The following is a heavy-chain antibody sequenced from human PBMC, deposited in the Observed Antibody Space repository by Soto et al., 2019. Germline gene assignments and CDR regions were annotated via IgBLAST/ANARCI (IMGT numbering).Heavy chain of an antibody. D-gene: IGHD3-22*01. J-gene: IGHJ5*02. CDR2: IYYSGST. CDR1: GGSISSGDYY. Sequence: SETLSLTCTVSGGSISSGDYYWSWIRQPPGKGLEWIGYIYYSGSTYYNPSLKSRVTISVDTSKNQFSLKLSSVTAADTAVYYCARDATYYYDSSGYYNWFDPWGQGTLVTVSS. V-gene: IGHV4-30-4*01. CDR3: ARDATYYYDSSGYYNWFDP.